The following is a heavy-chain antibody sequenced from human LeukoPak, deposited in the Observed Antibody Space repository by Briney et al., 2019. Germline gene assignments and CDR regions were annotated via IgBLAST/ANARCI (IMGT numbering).Heavy chain of an antibody. J-gene: IGHJ5*02. CDR1: GYTFTSYG. D-gene: IGHD4-17*01. Sequence: ASVKVSCKASGYTFTSYGISWARQAPGQGLEWMGWISAYNGNTNYAQKPQGRVTMTTDTSTSTAYMELRSLRSDDTAVYYCARETTVTTNWFDPWGQGTLVTVSS. CDR3: ARETTVTTNWFDP. V-gene: IGHV1-18*01. CDR2: ISAYNGNT.